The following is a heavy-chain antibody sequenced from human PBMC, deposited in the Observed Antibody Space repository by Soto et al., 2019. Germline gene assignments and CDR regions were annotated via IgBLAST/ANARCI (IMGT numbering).Heavy chain of an antibody. J-gene: IGHJ4*02. V-gene: IGHV4-59*08. CDR1: GGSTTSDY. Sequence: SETLSLTCTVSGGSTTSDYWSWIRQPPGKGLEWLGYIFHSLGAKYNPSLGSRGTISLDTSKNQLSLSLRSVTAADTAVYYCARLSAVVNPWYFDSWGRGTLVTVSS. D-gene: IGHD3-22*01. CDR2: IFHSLGA. CDR3: ARLSAVVNPWYFDS.